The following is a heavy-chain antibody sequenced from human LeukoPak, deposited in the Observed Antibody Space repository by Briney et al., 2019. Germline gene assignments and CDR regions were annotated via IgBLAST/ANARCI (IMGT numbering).Heavy chain of an antibody. D-gene: IGHD3-3*01. CDR1: GGSISSYY. Sequence: PSETPSLTCTVSGGSISSYYWSWIRQPPAKGLAWIGYIYYSGSTNYNPSLKRRVTISVDTSKNQFSLKLSSVTAAGTAVYYCARAYDFWSDNWFDPGGQGTLVTVSS. V-gene: IGHV4-59*01. CDR2: IYYSGST. J-gene: IGHJ5*02. CDR3: ARAYDFWSDNWFDP.